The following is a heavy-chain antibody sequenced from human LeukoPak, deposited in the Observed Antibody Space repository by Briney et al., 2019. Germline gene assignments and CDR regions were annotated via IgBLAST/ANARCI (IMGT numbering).Heavy chain of an antibody. D-gene: IGHD3-9*01. V-gene: IGHV3-30-3*01. Sequence: GGSLRLSCAVSGFTFSSYAMHWVRQAPGKGLEWVAVISYDGSNKYYADSVKGRFTISRDNSKNTLYLQMNSLRAEDTAVYYCARAGGFLLRYFDWLLHMLNDPWGQGTLVTVSS. CDR3: ARAGGFLLRYFDWLLHMLNDP. CDR1: GFTFSSYA. J-gene: IGHJ5*02. CDR2: ISYDGSNK.